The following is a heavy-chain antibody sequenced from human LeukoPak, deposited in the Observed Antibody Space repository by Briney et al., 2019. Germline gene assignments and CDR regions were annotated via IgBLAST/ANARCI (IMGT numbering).Heavy chain of an antibody. V-gene: IGHV3-7*03. J-gene: IGHJ4*02. D-gene: IGHD2/OR15-2a*01. CDR2: IKGDGSEK. Sequence: GGSLRLSCAASGLTFSRFYMSWVRQAPGKGLEWVANIKGDGSEKFHMDSVKGRFTISRHNVRESLSLQMNSLRVEDTAMYYCAVEYSNTPLGLDFWGQGTLVTVSS. CDR1: GLTFSRFY. CDR3: AVEYSNTPLGLDF.